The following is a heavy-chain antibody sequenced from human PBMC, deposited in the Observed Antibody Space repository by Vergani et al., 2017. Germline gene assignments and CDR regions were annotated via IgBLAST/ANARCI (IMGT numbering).Heavy chain of an antibody. CDR3: ARGRVTMVRGVIKGWFDP. D-gene: IGHD3-10*01. CDR1: GGSFSGYY. CDR2: INHSGST. J-gene: IGHJ5*02. V-gene: IGHV4-34*01. Sequence: QVQLQQWGAGLLKPSETLSLTCAVYGGSFSGYYWSWIRQPPGKGLEWIGEINHSGSTNYTPSLKSRVTISVDTSKNQFSLKLSSVTAADTAVYYCARGRVTMVRGVIKGWFDPWGQGTLVTVSA.